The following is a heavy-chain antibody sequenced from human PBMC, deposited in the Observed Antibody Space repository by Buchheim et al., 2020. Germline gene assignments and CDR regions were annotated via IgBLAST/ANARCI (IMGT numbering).Heavy chain of an antibody. CDR3: ARDNAQWLVRGGFDY. Sequence: QVQLVESGGGVVQPGRSLRLSCAASGFTFSSYAMHWVRQAPGKGLEWVAVISYDGSNKYYADSVKGRFTISRDNSKNTLYLQMNSLRAEDTAVYYCARDNAQWLVRGGFDYWGQGTL. CDR1: GFTFSSYA. D-gene: IGHD6-19*01. CDR2: ISYDGSNK. J-gene: IGHJ4*02. V-gene: IGHV3-30*04.